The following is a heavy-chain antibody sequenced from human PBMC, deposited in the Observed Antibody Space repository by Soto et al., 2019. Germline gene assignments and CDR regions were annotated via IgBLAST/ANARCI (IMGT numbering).Heavy chain of an antibody. CDR2: INAGNGNT. D-gene: IGHD2-21*02. CDR3: ARSIVVVTALDY. V-gene: IGHV1-3*05. CDR1: GYTFTSYA. J-gene: IGHJ4*02. Sequence: QVQLVQSGAEEKKPGASVKVSCKASGYTFTSYAMHWVRQAPGQRLERMGWINAGNGNTKYSQKFKGRVTITRDTSANAAYMELSSLRSADTAVYYCARSIVVVTALDYWGQETLVTVSS.